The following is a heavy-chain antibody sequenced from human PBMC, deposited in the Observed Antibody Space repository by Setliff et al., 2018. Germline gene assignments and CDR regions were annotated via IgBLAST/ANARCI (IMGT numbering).Heavy chain of an antibody. CDR2: ISGNGEST. D-gene: IGHD1-26*01. CDR3: ATRSNYLLVDAFDI. V-gene: IGHV1-18*01. CDR1: GGTFRSDG. J-gene: IGHJ3*02. Sequence: RASVKVSCKASGGTFRSDGFTWVRQAPGQGLEWMGWISGNGESTNYAEKFQGRVTMTTETSTRTADLEVRSLTSADTAVYYCATRSNYLLVDAFDIWGQGTLVTVSS.